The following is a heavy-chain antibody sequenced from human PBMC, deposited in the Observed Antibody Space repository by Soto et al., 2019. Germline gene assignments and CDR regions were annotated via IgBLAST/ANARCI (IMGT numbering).Heavy chain of an antibody. Sequence: GGSLRLSCAASGFTFGSYAMSWVRQAPGKGLEWVSVISGSGGSTYHADSVKGRFTISRDNSKNTLYLQMNSLRAEDTAVYYCARIPGAHFDNSGYYDYWGQGTLVTVSS. J-gene: IGHJ4*02. CDR2: ISGSGGST. CDR1: GFTFGSYA. CDR3: ARIPGAHFDNSGYYDY. D-gene: IGHD3-22*01. V-gene: IGHV3-23*01.